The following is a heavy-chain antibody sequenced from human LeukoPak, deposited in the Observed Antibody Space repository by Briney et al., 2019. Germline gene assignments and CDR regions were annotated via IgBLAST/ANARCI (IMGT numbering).Heavy chain of an antibody. J-gene: IGHJ4*02. Sequence: GGSLRLSCAASGFTFSSYSMNWVRQAPGKGLEWVSSISSSSSYIYYADSVNGRFTISRDNAKNSLYLQMNSLRAEDTAVYYCARDMRRQWLVRPLFGYWGQGTLVTVSS. CDR1: GFTFSSYS. D-gene: IGHD6-19*01. V-gene: IGHV3-21*01. CDR2: ISSSSSYI. CDR3: ARDMRRQWLVRPLFGY.